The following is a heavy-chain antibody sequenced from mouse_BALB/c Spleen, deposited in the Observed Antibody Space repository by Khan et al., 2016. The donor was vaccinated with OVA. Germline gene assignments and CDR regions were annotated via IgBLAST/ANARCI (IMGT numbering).Heavy chain of an antibody. CDR1: GYIFTSYW. J-gene: IGHJ2*01. CDR3: AREEALYYFAY. Sequence: QVQLKQSGAELVRPGASVKLSCKTSGYIFTSYWIHWVKQRSGQGLEWIARIYPGTDNTYYNEKLRDKATLTTDKSSSTAYIQLSSLKSEDSAVYFCAREEALYYFAYWGQGTTLTVSS. D-gene: IGHD1-1*01. CDR2: IYPGTDNT. V-gene: IGHV1S132*01.